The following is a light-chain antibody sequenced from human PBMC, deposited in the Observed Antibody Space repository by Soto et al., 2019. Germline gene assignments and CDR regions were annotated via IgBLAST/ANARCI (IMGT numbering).Light chain of an antibody. J-gene: IGKJ5*01. Sequence: EIVLTQSPATLSLSPGERATLSCRASQSVSSYLAWYQQKPGQAPRLLIYDASNRATGIPARFSGSGFGTDFTLTISSLEPEDFAVYYCQQRSNWPPGGITFGQGTRLEI. CDR2: DAS. V-gene: IGKV3-11*01. CDR3: QQRSNWPPGGIT. CDR1: QSVSSY.